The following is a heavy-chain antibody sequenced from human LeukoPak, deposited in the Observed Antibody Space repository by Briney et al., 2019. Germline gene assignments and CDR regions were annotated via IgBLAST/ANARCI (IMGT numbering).Heavy chain of an antibody. V-gene: IGHV1-18*01. Sequence: GASVKVSCKASGYIFTTYGFSWVRQAPGQGPEWMGWISAYNGNTQYAQKFRARLTMTTDTSTSTAYMELRSLRSGDTAVYYCARDGRRMGETYDAFDIWGQGTMVTVSS. J-gene: IGHJ3*02. D-gene: IGHD1-26*01. CDR3: ARDGRRMGETYDAFDI. CDR2: ISAYNGNT. CDR1: GYIFTTYG.